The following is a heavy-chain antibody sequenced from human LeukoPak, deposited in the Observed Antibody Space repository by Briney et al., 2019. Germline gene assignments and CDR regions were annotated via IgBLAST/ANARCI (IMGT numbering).Heavy chain of an antibody. CDR1: GYTFSSYA. D-gene: IGHD6-6*01. CDR3: AKVTEVSIAAPDY. J-gene: IGHJ4*02. V-gene: IGHV3-23*01. Sequence: GGSLRLSCAASGYTFSSYAMSWVRQAPGKGLEWVSAISGSGGSTYYADSVKGRFTISRDNSKNTLYLQMNSLRAEDTAIYYCAKVTEVSIAAPDYWGQGTLVTVSS. CDR2: ISGSGGST.